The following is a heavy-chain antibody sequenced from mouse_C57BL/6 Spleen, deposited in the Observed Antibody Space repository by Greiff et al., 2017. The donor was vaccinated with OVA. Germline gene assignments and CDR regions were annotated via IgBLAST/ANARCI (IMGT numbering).Heavy chain of an antibody. V-gene: IGHV3-6*01. CDR2: ISYDGSN. CDR3: ARGAYYGYYFDY. CDR1: GYSITSGYY. D-gene: IGHD2-10*01. J-gene: IGHJ2*01. Sequence: EVQLQESGPGLVKPSQSLSLTCSVTGYSITSGYYWNWIRQFPGNKLEWMGYISYDGSNNYNPSLKNRISITRDTSKNQFFLKLNSVTTEDTATYYCARGAYYGYYFDYWGQGTTLTVSS.